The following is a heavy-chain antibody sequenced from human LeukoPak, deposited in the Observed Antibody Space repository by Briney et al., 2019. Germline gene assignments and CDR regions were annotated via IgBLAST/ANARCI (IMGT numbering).Heavy chain of an antibody. J-gene: IGHJ4*02. D-gene: IGHD2/OR15-2a*01. Sequence: PVGPLRLSCAASGFSFSKDAMHWVGQAAGKGLKSLAVMAVDETKKYYADFVKCRFTISRHNSNTTLFLQMKRPKTEDTAAYFCARMKVIKGASLDYWGPGYLATASS. V-gene: IGHV3-30-3*01. CDR1: GFSFSKDA. CDR2: MAVDETKK. CDR3: ARMKVIKGASLDY.